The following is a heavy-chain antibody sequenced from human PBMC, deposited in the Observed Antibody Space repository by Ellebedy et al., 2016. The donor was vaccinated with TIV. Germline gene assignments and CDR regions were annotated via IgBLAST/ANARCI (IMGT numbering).Heavy chain of an antibody. CDR2: ISWNSGSI. D-gene: IGHD6-19*01. CDR1: GFTFSNYA. J-gene: IGHJ4*02. V-gene: IGHV3-9*01. Sequence: SLKISCAASGFTFSNYAMHWVRQAPGKGLEWVSGISWNSGSIGYEDSVKGRFTISRDNAKNSLYLQMNSLRVEDTALYYCAKGTSIAVAEPFDYWGQGSLVIVSS. CDR3: AKGTSIAVAEPFDY.